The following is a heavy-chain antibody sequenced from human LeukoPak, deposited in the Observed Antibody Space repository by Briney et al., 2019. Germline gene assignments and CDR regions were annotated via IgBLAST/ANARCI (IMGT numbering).Heavy chain of an antibody. V-gene: IGHV1-18*01. CDR2: ITTYNGDT. D-gene: IGHD3-10*01. CDR3: ARRMNSGSYYPSYYFDY. J-gene: IGHJ4*02. Sequence: ASVKVSCKASGYTFTNYGFSWVRQAPGQGLEWMGWITTYNGDTNYAQKLQGRVTMTTDISTSTAYMELRSLGSDDTAVYYCARRMNSGSYYPSYYFDYWGQGTLVTVSS. CDR1: GYTFTNYG.